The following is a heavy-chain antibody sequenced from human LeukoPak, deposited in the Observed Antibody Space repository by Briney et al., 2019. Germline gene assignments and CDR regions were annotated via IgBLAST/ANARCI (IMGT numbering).Heavy chain of an antibody. CDR3: ARFETCQCDDVFDI. J-gene: IGHJ3*02. CDR1: GLTFSRYG. D-gene: IGHD3-9*01. Sequence: GGSLRLSCAASGLTFSRYGMHWVRQAPGKGLEWVAVISYDGSNKYYADSVKDRFTISRDNAKNSLYLQMNILRAEDTAVYFCARFETCQCDDVFDIWGQGTMVTVSS. V-gene: IGHV3-30*03. CDR2: ISYDGSNK.